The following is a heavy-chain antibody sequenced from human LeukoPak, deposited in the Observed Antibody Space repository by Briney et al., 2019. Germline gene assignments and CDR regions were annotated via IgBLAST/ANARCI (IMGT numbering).Heavy chain of an antibody. CDR1: GCTISSYW. CDR2: IKQDGSEK. Sequence: GGSLRLSCAASGCTISSYWMSWVRQAPGKGLEWVANIKQDGSEKYYVDSVKGRFTISTDNAKNSLYLQMNSLRAEDTAVYYCARDWALYFADAFDIWGQGTMVTVSS. J-gene: IGHJ3*02. D-gene: IGHD3-9*01. V-gene: IGHV3-7*01. CDR3: ARDWALYFADAFDI.